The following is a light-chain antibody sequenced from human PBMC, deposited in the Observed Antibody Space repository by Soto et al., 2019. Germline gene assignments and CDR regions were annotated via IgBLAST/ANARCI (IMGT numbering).Light chain of an antibody. Sequence: EIVLTQSPGTLSLSPGERATLSCRASQSVSSSFLAWYQQKPGQARRLLIYGASSRATGIPDRFSGSGSGTDFTLTISRLEPEDFAVYYCQQYDNSPWTFGQGTKVEIK. CDR1: QSVSSSF. CDR2: GAS. V-gene: IGKV3-20*01. CDR3: QQYDNSPWT. J-gene: IGKJ1*01.